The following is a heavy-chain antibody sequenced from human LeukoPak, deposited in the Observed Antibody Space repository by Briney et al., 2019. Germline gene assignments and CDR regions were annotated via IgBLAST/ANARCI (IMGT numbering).Heavy chain of an antibody. CDR3: TRGSSGRRDN. CDR1: GYTFTSCD. V-gene: IGHV1-8*01. J-gene: IGHJ4*02. D-gene: IGHD6-19*01. Sequence: ASVKVSCKASGYTFTSCDINWVRQATGQGLEWMGWMNPNSGSTGYGQSFQGRITMTRDISIGTAYMELSNMTSEDTAIYYCTRGSSGRRDNWGQGTLVTVSA. CDR2: MNPNSGST.